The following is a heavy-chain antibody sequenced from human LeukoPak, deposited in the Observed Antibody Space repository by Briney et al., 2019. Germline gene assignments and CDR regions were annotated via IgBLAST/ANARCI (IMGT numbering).Heavy chain of an antibody. CDR1: GFTFDDYG. J-gene: IGHJ3*02. CDR3: ARCSRSSTDCYSAFDI. D-gene: IGHD2-2*02. Sequence: PGGSLRLSCAASGFTFDDYGMSWVRQAPGKGLEWVSAINWNGDSTGHADSVRGRFTISRDNVKNSLFLQMNSLRVEDTALYYCARCSRSSTDCYSAFDIWGQGTMVTVSS. CDR2: INWNGDST. V-gene: IGHV3-20*04.